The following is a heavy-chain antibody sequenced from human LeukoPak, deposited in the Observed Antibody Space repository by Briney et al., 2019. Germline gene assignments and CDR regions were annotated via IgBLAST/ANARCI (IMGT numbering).Heavy chain of an antibody. Sequence: PGGSLRLSCAASGFTFSSYWMSWVRQAPGKGLEWVANIKQDGSEKYYVDSVKGRFTISRDNAKNSLYLQMNSLRAEDTAVYYCARVLLVVVPAAMDYWGQGTLVTVSS. CDR3: ARVLLVVVPAAMDY. CDR1: GFTFSSYW. V-gene: IGHV3-7*01. CDR2: IKQDGSEK. D-gene: IGHD2-2*01. J-gene: IGHJ4*02.